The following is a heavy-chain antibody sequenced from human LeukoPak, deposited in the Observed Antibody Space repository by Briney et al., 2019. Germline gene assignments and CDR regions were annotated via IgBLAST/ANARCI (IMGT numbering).Heavy chain of an antibody. D-gene: IGHD6-19*01. V-gene: IGHV4-59*08. CDR1: GGSISNYY. Sequence: PSETLSLTCTVSGGSISNYYWSWIRQPPGKGLEYIGFIYYSGHTNYNPSLKSRVTVSVDTSKNQFSLELSSLTAADTAVYFCARSPPVPGTGGWFDPWGQGILVTVSS. J-gene: IGHJ5*02. CDR3: ARSPPVPGTGGWFDP. CDR2: IYYSGHT.